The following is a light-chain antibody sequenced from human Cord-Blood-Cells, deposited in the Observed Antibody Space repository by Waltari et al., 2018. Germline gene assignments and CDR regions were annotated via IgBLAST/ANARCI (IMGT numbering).Light chain of an antibody. Sequence: DIQMTQSPSSLSASVGDRVTITCRASQSIISYLNWYQQRPGKAPKLLIYAASSLQSGVPCRFSGSGSRTDFTLTSSSLHAEDFATDYCQQSYMTRWTFGQGTKVEIK. J-gene: IGKJ1*01. V-gene: IGKV1-39*01. CDR3: QQSYMTRWT. CDR1: QSIISY. CDR2: AAS.